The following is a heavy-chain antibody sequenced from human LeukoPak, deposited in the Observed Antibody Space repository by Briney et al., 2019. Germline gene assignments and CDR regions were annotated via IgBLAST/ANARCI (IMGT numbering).Heavy chain of an antibody. Sequence: GESLKISCKGSGYSFTSYWIGWVRQMPGKGLEWMGIIYPGDSDTRYSPSFQGQVTISADKPISTAYLQWSSLKASDTAMYCCARTKREYGDYDAFDIWGQGTMVTVSS. V-gene: IGHV5-51*04. J-gene: IGHJ3*02. D-gene: IGHD4-17*01. CDR2: IYPGDSDT. CDR1: GYSFTSYW. CDR3: ARTKREYGDYDAFDI.